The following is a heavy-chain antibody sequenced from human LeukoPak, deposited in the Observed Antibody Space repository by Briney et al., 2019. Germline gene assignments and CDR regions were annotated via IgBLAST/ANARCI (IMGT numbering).Heavy chain of an antibody. Sequence: PGGSLRPSCEASGFNFNNAWMNWVRQAPGKGLEWVGRIRSNAYGGATESAAPVTGRFTISRDDSENTMNLQMNSLKIEDTAVYYCTRGSNRDDSSDFDCWGQGTLVTVSS. CDR1: GFNFNNAW. CDR3: TRGSNRDDSSDFDC. J-gene: IGHJ4*02. V-gene: IGHV3-15*07. CDR2: IRSNAYGGAT. D-gene: IGHD3-22*01.